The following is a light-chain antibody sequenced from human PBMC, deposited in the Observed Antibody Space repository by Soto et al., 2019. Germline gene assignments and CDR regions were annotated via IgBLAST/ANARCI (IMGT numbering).Light chain of an antibody. V-gene: IGKV3-20*01. Sequence: LTQSPSFLSASIGDRVTITCRASQSVSNNYLAWYQQKPGQAPRLLIYGASNRATGIPDRFSGSGSGTDFTLTISRLEPEDFAVYYCQQYGSSGTFGQGTKVEIK. CDR3: QQYGSSGT. J-gene: IGKJ1*01. CDR2: GAS. CDR1: QSVSNNY.